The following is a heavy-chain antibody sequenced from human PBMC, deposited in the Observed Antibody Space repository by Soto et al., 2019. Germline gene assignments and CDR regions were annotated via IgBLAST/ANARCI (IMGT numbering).Heavy chain of an antibody. D-gene: IGHD2-15*01. CDR1: GLTFNRYW. CDR3: ARGFGSGGNCSTYYFDH. CDR2: INTDGTNS. V-gene: IGHV3-74*01. Sequence: PGGSLRLSCAASGLTFNRYWMHWVRHAPGKGLVWVSHINTDGTNSNYADSVKGGFTISRVNAKSTLFLQMNSLRDEDTAVYYCARGFGSGGNCSTYYFDHWGQGTPVTVSS. J-gene: IGHJ4*02.